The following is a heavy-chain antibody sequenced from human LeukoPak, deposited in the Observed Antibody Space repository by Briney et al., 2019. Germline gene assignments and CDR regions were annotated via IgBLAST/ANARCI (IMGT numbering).Heavy chain of an antibody. J-gene: IGHJ4*02. CDR2: IYPGDSDT. CDR1: GYRFTSYW. V-gene: IGHV5-51*01. Sequence: GESLKISCKGSGYRFTSYWIGWVRQMPGKGLEWMGIIYPGDSDTRYSPSFQGQVTISADKSISTAYLQWSSMKAADTAMYFCARHREYTYGYSDYWGQGTLVTVSS. CDR3: ARHREYTYGYSDY. D-gene: IGHD5-18*01.